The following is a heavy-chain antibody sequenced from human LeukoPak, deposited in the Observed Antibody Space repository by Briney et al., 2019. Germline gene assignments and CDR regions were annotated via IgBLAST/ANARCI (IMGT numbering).Heavy chain of an antibody. CDR3: AKDPCHGSYRYDFSCRYFDY. J-gene: IGHJ4*02. V-gene: IGHV3-23*01. CDR1: GFTFSSYA. CDR2: ISGIGGST. D-gene: IGHD3-16*02. Sequence: GGSLRLSCAASGFTFSSYAMSWVRQAPGKGLEWVSAISGIGGSTYYADSVKGRFTISRDNSKDTLYLQMNSLRAEDTAVYYCAKDPCHGSYRYDFSCRYFDYWGQGTLVTVSS.